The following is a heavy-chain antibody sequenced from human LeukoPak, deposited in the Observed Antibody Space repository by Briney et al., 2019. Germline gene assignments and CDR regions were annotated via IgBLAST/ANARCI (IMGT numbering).Heavy chain of an antibody. D-gene: IGHD6-25*01. V-gene: IGHV4-39*01. CDR2: IYYTGTT. CDR3: ARHVRRLNDAFDI. CDR1: GGSISTSSHY. Sequence: SETLSLTCTVSGGSISTSSHYWGWIRQPPAKGLEWIGSIYYTGTTYYNLSLRSRPTMSVNTSKNQFSLNLTSVTAADTGIYYCARHVRRLNDAFDIWGQGTMVTVSS. J-gene: IGHJ3*02.